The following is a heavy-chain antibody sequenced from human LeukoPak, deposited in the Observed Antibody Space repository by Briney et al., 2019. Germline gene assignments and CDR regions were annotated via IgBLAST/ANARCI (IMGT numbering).Heavy chain of an antibody. J-gene: IGHJ3*02. Sequence: SETLSLTCTVSGGSISSGDYYWSWIRQPPGKGLEWIGYIYYSGSTYYNPSLKSRVTISVDTSKNQFSLKLSSVTVADTAVYYCARVAGEVYAFDIWGQGTMVTVSS. CDR3: ARVAGEVYAFDI. D-gene: IGHD7-27*01. CDR2: IYYSGST. CDR1: GGSISSGDYY. V-gene: IGHV4-30-4*08.